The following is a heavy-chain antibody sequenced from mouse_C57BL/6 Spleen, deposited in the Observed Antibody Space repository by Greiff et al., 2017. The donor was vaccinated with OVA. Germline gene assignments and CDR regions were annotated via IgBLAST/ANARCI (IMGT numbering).Heavy chain of an antibody. J-gene: IGHJ1*03. Sequence: EVKVVESGGDLVKPGGSLKLSCAASGFTFSSYGMSWVRQTPDKRLEWVATISSGGSYTYYPDSVKGRFTISRDNAKNTLYLQMSSLKSEDTAMYYCARQDGSYRYFDVWGTGTTVTVSS. V-gene: IGHV5-6*01. CDR2: ISSGGSYT. D-gene: IGHD1-1*01. CDR3: ARQDGSYRYFDV. CDR1: GFTFSSYG.